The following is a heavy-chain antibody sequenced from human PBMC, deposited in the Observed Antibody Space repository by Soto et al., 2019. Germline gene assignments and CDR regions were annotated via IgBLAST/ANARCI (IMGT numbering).Heavy chain of an antibody. CDR1: GYTFTSYA. CDR2: INAGNGNT. CDR3: ARFWGRHDYGAYNWFDP. Sequence: QVQLVQSGAEVKKPGASVKVSCKASGYTFTSYAMHWVRQAPGQRLEWMGWINAGNGNTKYSQKFQGRVTITRDTSASTAYMELSSLRSEDSAVYYCARFWGRHDYGAYNWFDPWGPGTLVTVSS. J-gene: IGHJ5*02. D-gene: IGHD4-17*01. V-gene: IGHV1-3*01.